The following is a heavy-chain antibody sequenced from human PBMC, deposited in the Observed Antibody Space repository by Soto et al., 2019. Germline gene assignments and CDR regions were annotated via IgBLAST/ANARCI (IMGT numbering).Heavy chain of an antibody. CDR3: ARAFWGTTSGYSV. J-gene: IGHJ4*02. CDR1: GFTVSSNY. V-gene: IGHV3-13*01. Sequence: GLLRLSWAAPGFTVSSNYMSWVSQATGKGLEWVSAICTAGDTYYPGSVKGRFTISRENAKNSLYLQMNSLRAEDTAVYYCARAFWGTTSGYSVWGQGTLVTVSS. CDR2: ICTAGDT. D-gene: IGHD1-7*01.